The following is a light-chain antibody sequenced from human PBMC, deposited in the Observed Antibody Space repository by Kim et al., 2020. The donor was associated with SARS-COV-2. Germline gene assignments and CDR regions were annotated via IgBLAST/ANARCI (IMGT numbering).Light chain of an antibody. V-gene: IGKV1-5*01. CDR3: QQYDTSPWT. J-gene: IGKJ1*01. CDR1: QSVSTC. CDR2: AAS. Sequence: AAVGDRVTITCRASQSVSTCLAWYQQNPGNSPKLLIYAASNLETHALSLLGALPIAPPLTTLAPSLQPEDFAVYYCQQYDTSPWTFGQGTQVDIK.